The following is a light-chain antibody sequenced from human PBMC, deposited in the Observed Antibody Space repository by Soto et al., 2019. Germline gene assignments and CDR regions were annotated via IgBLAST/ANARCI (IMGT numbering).Light chain of an antibody. J-gene: IGKJ5*01. Sequence: EIVMTQSPATLSVSPGERATLSCRASQSVSSYLAWYQQKPGQAPRLLIYDASNRATGIPERFSGSGSGTDFTLTISSLEPEDFAVYYCQQYGTSPITFGQGTRLEI. V-gene: IGKV3-20*01. CDR2: DAS. CDR1: QSVSSY. CDR3: QQYGTSPIT.